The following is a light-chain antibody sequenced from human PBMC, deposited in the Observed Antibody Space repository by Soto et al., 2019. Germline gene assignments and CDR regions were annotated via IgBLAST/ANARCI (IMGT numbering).Light chain of an antibody. V-gene: IGKV3-20*01. CDR2: GAS. CDR1: QSVSRNY. Sequence: VVVPQSTGTLSLSPGERATLSVMASQSVSRNYLAWYQQKPGQAPRLLIFGASIRATGIPDRFSGSGSGTDFTLTISSLEPDEFAVYSCQQYGSSLTVGGGTKVDIK. CDR3: QQYGSSLT. J-gene: IGKJ4*01.